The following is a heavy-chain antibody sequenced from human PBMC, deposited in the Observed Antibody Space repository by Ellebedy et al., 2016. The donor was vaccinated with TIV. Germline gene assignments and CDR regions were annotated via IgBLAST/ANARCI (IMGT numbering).Heavy chain of an antibody. CDR3: ASKRFGYSSTWYRGWYFDL. D-gene: IGHD6-13*01. CDR2: INNDGGQK. CDR1: GFTFSFYW. V-gene: IGHV3-7*03. Sequence: GESLKISCAGPGFTFSFYWMSWVRQAPGKGPEWVANINNDGGQKFYVDSVKGRFTISRNNAKNSLYLQMNSLRAEYTTVYYSASKRFGYSSTWYRGWYFDLWGRGTLVTVSS. J-gene: IGHJ2*01.